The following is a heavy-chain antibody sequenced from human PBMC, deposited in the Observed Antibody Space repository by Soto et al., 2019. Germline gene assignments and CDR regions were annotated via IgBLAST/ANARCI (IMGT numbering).Heavy chain of an antibody. Sequence: QVQLQESGPGLVKPSQTLSLTCTVSGGSISNDNYYWSWIRQLPGKGLEWIGYIKNSGSTYYNPSLKSPATISRDPSKNHFSLRLTSVSAADTAVYYCARAMANYFDFWGQGTLVIVSS. CDR1: GGSISNDNYY. V-gene: IGHV4-31*01. J-gene: IGHJ4*02. CDR2: IKNSGST. CDR3: ARAMANYFDF.